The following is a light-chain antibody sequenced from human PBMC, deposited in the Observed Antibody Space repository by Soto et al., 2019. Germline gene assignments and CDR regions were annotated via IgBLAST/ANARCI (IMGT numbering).Light chain of an antibody. J-gene: IGKJ5*01. CDR3: QHSKTNSLPIT. Sequence: DIQMTQSPSSVSASVGDRVTITCRASQGISTSLAWYQQKPGAAPKLLMYTASSLQDGVPSRFSGSGSGTDFTLTISSPQPEDFATYYCQHSKTNSLPITFGQGTRLEIK. CDR2: TAS. CDR1: QGISTS. V-gene: IGKV1-12*01.